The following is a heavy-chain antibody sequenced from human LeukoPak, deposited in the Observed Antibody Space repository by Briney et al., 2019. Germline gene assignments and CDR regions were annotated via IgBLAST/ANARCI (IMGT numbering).Heavy chain of an antibody. CDR3: ARADSSGWSVPFDY. CDR1: GYSISNGYY. J-gene: IGHJ4*02. D-gene: IGHD6-19*01. Sequence: PSETLSLTCTVSGYSISNGYYWSWIRQPPGQGLEWIGYIYYSGSTNYNPSLKSRVTISVDTSKNQFSLKLSSVTAADTAVYYCARADSSGWSVPFDYWGQGTLVTVSS. CDR2: IYYSGST. V-gene: IGHV4-59*01.